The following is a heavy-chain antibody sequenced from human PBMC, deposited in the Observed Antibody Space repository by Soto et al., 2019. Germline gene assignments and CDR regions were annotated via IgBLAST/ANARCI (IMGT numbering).Heavy chain of an antibody. CDR3: AREGPYDSSGYYPNYYYYGMDV. CDR2: INPNSGGT. D-gene: IGHD3-22*01. J-gene: IGHJ6*02. CDR1: GYTFTGYY. V-gene: IGHV1-2*02. Sequence: ASVKVSCKASGYTFTGYYMHWVRQAPGQGLEWMGWINPNSGGTNYAQKFQGRVTMTRDTSISTAYMELSRLRSDDTAVYYCAREGPYDSSGYYPNYYYYGMDVWGQGTTVTVSS.